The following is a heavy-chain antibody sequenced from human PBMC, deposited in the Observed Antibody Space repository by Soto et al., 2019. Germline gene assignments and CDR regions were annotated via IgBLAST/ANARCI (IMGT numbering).Heavy chain of an antibody. Sequence: QVQLVESGGGVVQPGRSLRLSCAASGITFSSYGMHWVRQAPGKWLEWVAVISYDGSKKNYADSVKGRFTISRDNSKNTLYLQMNSLRAEDTAVYYCAKDQGTTVTTGHYYYGMDVWGQGTTVTVSS. J-gene: IGHJ6*02. D-gene: IGHD4-17*01. CDR3: AKDQGTTVTTGHYYYGMDV. CDR2: ISYDGSKK. V-gene: IGHV3-30*18. CDR1: GITFSSYG.